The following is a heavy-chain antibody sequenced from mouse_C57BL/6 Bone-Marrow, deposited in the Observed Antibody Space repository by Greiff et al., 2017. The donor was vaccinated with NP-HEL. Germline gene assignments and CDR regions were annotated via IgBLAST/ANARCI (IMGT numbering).Heavy chain of an antibody. Sequence: DVKLVESGGDLVKPGGSLKLSCAASGFTFSSYGMSWVRQTPDKRLEWVATISSGGSYTYYPDSVKGRFTISRDNAKNTLYLQMSSLKSEDTAMYYCARQTDYWGQGTTLTVSS. CDR3: ARQTDY. V-gene: IGHV5-6*02. J-gene: IGHJ2*01. CDR2: ISSGGSYT. CDR1: GFTFSSYG.